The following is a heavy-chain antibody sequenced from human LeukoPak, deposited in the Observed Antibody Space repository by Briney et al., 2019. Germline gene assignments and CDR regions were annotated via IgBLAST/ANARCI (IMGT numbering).Heavy chain of an antibody. CDR2: IYSGGNT. CDR3: ARDHINWNSLFGY. V-gene: IGHV3-53*01. D-gene: IGHD1-7*01. J-gene: IGHJ4*02. Sequence: GGSLRLSCAASGFTVSSNYMSWVRQAPRKGLEWVSVIYSGGNTYYADSVKGRFTISRDNSKNTLYLQMNSLRAEDTAVYYCARDHINWNSLFGYWGQGTLVTVSS. CDR1: GFTVSSNY.